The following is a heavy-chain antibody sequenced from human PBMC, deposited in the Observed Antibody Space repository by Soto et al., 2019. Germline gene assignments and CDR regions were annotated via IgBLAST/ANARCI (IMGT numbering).Heavy chain of an antibody. D-gene: IGHD3-22*01. J-gene: IGHJ4*02. V-gene: IGHV1-69*13. CDR1: GGTFSSYA. Sequence: GASVKVSCKASGGTFSSYAISWVRQAPGQGLEWTGGIIPIFGTANYAQKFQGRVTITADESTSTAYMELSSLRSEDTAVYYCARGNITLIVVVPPLAYWAQGPLVPVSS. CDR3: ARGNITLIVVVPPLAY. CDR2: IIPIFGTA.